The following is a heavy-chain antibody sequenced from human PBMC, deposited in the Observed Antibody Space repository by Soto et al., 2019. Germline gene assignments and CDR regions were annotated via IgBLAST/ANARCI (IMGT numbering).Heavy chain of an antibody. J-gene: IGHJ3*02. CDR2: IYHSGST. D-gene: IGHD3-10*01. CDR1: GGSISSGGYS. V-gene: IGHV4-30-2*01. Sequence: QLQLQESGSGLVKPSQTLSLTCAVSGGSISSGGYSWSWIRQPPGKGLEWIGYIYHSGSTYYNPSLKSRVTITVDRSKNQFSLKLSSVTAADTAVYYCARGYGSGSYHAFDIWGQGTMVTVSS. CDR3: ARGYGSGSYHAFDI.